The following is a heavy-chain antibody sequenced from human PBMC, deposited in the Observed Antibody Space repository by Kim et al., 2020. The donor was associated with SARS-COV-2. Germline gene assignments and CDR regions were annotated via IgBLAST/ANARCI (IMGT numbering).Heavy chain of an antibody. J-gene: IGHJ4*02. CDR2: IKQDGSEK. Sequence: GGSLRLSCAASGFTFSSYCMSWVRQAPGKGLEWVANIKQDGSEKYYVGSMKGRFSIPRDTAKNSLYLQMNSLRAEDTAVYYCARAPPLWGSSGSYPDYWGQGTLVTVSS. CDR3: ARAPPLWGSSGSYPDY. CDR1: GFTFSSYC. V-gene: IGHV3-7*03. D-gene: IGHD3-10*01.